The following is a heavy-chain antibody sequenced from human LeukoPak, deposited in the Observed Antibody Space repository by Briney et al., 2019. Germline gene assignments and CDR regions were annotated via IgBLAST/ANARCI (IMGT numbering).Heavy chain of an antibody. Sequence: SETLSLTCAVYGGSFSGYYWSWIRQPPGKGLEWIGYIYYSGSTNYNPSLKSRVTISVDTSKNQFSLKLSSVTAADTAVYYCARVVAVAATNYGMDVWGQGTTVTVSS. CDR2: IYYSGST. D-gene: IGHD2-15*01. V-gene: IGHV4-59*01. CDR1: GGSFSGYY. CDR3: ARVVAVAATNYGMDV. J-gene: IGHJ6*02.